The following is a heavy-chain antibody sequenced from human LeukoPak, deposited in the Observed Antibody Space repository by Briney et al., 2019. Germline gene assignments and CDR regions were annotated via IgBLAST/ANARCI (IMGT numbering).Heavy chain of an antibody. Sequence: ASVKVSCKASGYTFTGYYMHWVRQAPGQGLEWMGWINPNSGGTNYAQKFQGRVTTTRDTSISTAYMELSRLRSDDTAVYFCARDKGSTTYYYYMDVWGKGTTVTVSS. V-gene: IGHV1-2*02. CDR3: ARDKGSTTYYYYMDV. CDR1: GYTFTGYY. CDR2: INPNSGGT. J-gene: IGHJ6*03. D-gene: IGHD2/OR15-2a*01.